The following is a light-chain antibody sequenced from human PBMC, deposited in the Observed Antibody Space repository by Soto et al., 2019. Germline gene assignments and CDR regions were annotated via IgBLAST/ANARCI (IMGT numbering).Light chain of an antibody. CDR1: QSVSSY. J-gene: IGKJ1*01. CDR2: DAS. CDR3: QQYGGSPRT. Sequence: EIVLTQSPATLSLSPGERATLSCRASQSVSSYLAWYQQKPGQAPRLLIYDASNRATGIPARFSGSGSGTDFTLTISRLEPDDFAVYYCQQYGGSPRTFGQGTKVDIK. V-gene: IGKV3-11*01.